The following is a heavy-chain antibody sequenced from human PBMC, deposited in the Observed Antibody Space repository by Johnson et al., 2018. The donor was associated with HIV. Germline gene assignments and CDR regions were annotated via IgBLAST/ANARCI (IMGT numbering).Heavy chain of an antibody. D-gene: IGHD4-17*01. CDR3: ARVPDYGDYGDAFDI. CDR1: GFTVSSNY. Sequence: VQLVESGGGLVQPGGSLRLSCAASGFTVSSNYMSWVRQAPGTGLEWVSLIYSGGSTYYADSVKGRFTTSRDNSKNTLYLQMKSLRAEDTAVYYCARVPDYGDYGDAFDIWGQGTMVTVSS. V-gene: IGHV3-53*01. J-gene: IGHJ3*02. CDR2: IYSGGST.